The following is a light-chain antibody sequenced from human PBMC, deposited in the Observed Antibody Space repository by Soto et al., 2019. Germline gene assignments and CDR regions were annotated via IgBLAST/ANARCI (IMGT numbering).Light chain of an antibody. V-gene: IGLV2-23*02. CDR1: SSDVGRYNL. Sequence: QSALTQPASVSGSPGQSITISCTGTSSDVGRYNLVSWYQQHPGKAPKLIIYEVSKWPSGVSNRFSGSKSGNTAALTISGLQAGDEADYYCCSYAGSTTYVVFGGGTKLTVL. CDR3: CSYAGSTTYVV. CDR2: EVS. J-gene: IGLJ2*01.